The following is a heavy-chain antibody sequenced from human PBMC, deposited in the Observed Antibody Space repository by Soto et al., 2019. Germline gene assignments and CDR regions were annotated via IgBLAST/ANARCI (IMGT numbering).Heavy chain of an antibody. CDR1: GGSISSGGYY. J-gene: IGHJ3*02. CDR3: ASQTFRGVSFDDAFDM. D-gene: IGHD3-16*01. Sequence: TLSLTCTVSGGSISSGGYYWSWIRQHPGKGLEWIGYIYYSGSTYYNPSLKSRVTISVDTSKNQFSLKLSSVTAADTAVYYCASQTFRGVSFDDAFDMWGPGPMLTVSS. CDR2: IYYSGST. V-gene: IGHV4-31*03.